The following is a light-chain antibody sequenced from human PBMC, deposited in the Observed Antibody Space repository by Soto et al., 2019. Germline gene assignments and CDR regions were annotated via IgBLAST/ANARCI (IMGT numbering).Light chain of an antibody. Sequence: DIQMTQSPSSLSASVGDRVTITCRASQTITTYLNWYQQKPGKAPKLPFYAASNLQSGVPSRFRGSASGTDFTLTIGSLQPEDLATYYCQQTYTYFRTFGQGTRVDIK. CDR2: AAS. J-gene: IGKJ1*01. CDR1: QTITTY. CDR3: QQTYTYFRT. V-gene: IGKV1-39*01.